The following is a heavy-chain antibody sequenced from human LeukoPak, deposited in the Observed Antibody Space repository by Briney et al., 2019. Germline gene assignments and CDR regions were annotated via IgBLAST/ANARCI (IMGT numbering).Heavy chain of an antibody. V-gene: IGHV4-61*02. CDR2: IYTSGST. J-gene: IGHJ4*02. D-gene: IGHD2-2*01. Sequence: SETLSLTCTVSGGSISSGSYYWSWIRQPAGKGLEWIGRIYTSGSTKYNPSLKSRVTISVDTSKNQFSLKLSSVTAADTAVYYCARLSAASFDYWGQGTLVTVSS. CDR3: ARLSAASFDY. CDR1: GGSISSGSYY.